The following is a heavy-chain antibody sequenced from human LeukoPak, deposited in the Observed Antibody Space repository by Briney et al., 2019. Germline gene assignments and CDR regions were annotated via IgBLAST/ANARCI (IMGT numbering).Heavy chain of an antibody. CDR1: GFTFNTFW. Sequence: GRSLRLSCAASGFTFNTFWMHWVRQVPGKGLVWVSRINSDESRTNYADSVKGRFTISRDNARNSLYLQMNSLRAEDTAVYYCARDQWLVRDHYMDVWGKGTTVIVSS. D-gene: IGHD6-19*01. J-gene: IGHJ6*03. V-gene: IGHV3-74*01. CDR2: INSDESRT. CDR3: ARDQWLVRDHYMDV.